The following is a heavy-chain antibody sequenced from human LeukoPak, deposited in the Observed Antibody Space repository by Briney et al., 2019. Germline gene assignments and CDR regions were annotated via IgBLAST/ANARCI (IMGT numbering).Heavy chain of an antibody. CDR3: AKDRYDILTGYQGLDY. J-gene: IGHJ4*02. CDR2: ISYDGSNK. D-gene: IGHD3-9*01. CDR1: GFTFSSYG. V-gene: IGHV3-30*18. Sequence: GRSLRLSCAASGFTFSSYGMHWVRQAPGKGLEWVAVISYDGSNKYYADSVKGRFTISRVNSKNTLYLQMSSLRAEDTAVYYCAKDRYDILTGYQGLDYWGQGTLVTVSS.